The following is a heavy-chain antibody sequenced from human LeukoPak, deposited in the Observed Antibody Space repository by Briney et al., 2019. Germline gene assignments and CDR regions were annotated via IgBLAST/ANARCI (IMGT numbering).Heavy chain of an antibody. Sequence: PSETLSLTCAVYGGSFSGYYWSWIRQPPGKGLEWIGEINHSGSTNYNPSLKSRVTISVDTSKNQFSLKLSSVTAADMAVYYCARDSSGSYYFDYWGQGTLVTVSS. CDR1: GGSFSGYY. CDR2: INHSGST. V-gene: IGHV4-34*01. CDR3: ARDSSGSYYFDY. J-gene: IGHJ4*02. D-gene: IGHD1-26*01.